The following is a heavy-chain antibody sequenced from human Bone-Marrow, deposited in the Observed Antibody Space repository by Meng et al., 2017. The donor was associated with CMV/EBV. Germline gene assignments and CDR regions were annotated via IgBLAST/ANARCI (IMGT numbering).Heavy chain of an antibody. CDR2: IIPFFGTT. V-gene: IGHV1-69*05. J-gene: IGHJ5*02. D-gene: IGHD1-1*01. Sequence: SVKVSCKASGGTFSNYAISWVRQAPGQGLEWMGGIIPFFGTTNYAQTFRGRVTITTDESKTTAYMDLSNLSSADTAVYYCAKENLQWDGSTLNWLDPWGQGSLVTVSS. CDR1: GGTFSNYA. CDR3: AKENLQWDGSTLNWLDP.